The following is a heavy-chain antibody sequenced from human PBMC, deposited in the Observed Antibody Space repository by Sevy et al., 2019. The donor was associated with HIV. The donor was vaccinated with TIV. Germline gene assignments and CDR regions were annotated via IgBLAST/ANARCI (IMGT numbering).Heavy chain of an antibody. CDR1: GFTFSSYA. Sequence: RGSLRLSCAASGFTFSSYAMTWVRQAPGKGLEWVSGISSSTYYADSVKGRFTISRDNSNNMLYLQMNSLRPEDTAVYYCAKTRIQNHYYYYMDVWGKGTTVTVSS. CDR3: AKTRIQNHYYYYMDV. J-gene: IGHJ6*03. V-gene: IGHV3-23*01. CDR2: ISSST.